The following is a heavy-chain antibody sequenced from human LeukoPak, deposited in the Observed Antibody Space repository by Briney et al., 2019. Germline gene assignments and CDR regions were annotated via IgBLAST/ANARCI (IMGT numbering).Heavy chain of an antibody. J-gene: IGHJ6*03. CDR3: ARDRRVDCSSTSCYRHYYYMDV. V-gene: IGHV4-59*11. D-gene: IGHD2-2*01. Sequence: PGGSLRLSCAASGFTFSSHGMNWVRQAPGKGLEWIGYIYYSGSTNYNPSLKSRVTISVDTSKNQFSLKLSSVTAADTAVYYCARDRRVDCSSTSCYRHYYYMDVWGKGTTVTISS. CDR1: GFTFSSHG. CDR2: IYYSGST.